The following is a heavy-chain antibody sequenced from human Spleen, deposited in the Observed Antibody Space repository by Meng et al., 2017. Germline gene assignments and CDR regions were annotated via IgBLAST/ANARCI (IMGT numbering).Heavy chain of an antibody. D-gene: IGHD2-2*01. CDR2: IYPGDSDT. J-gene: IGHJ2*01. CDR1: GYRFTSYW. CDR3: ARSGYCSSTSCYAGLYFDL. V-gene: IGHV5-51*01. Sequence: KVSCKGSGYRFTSYWIGWVRQMPGKGLEWMGIIYPGDSDTRYSPSFQGLVTISADKSISTAYLQWSSLKASDTAMYFCARSGYCSSTSCYAGLYFDLWGRGTLVTVSS.